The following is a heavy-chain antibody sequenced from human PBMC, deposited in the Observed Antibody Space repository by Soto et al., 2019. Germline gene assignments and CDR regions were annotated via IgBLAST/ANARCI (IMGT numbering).Heavy chain of an antibody. CDR3: AREGVAGFDY. Sequence: PSETLSLTCTASGGSISSYYWSWIRQPPGKGLEWIGYIYYSGSTNYNPSLKSRVTISVDTSKNQFSLKLSSVTAADTAVYYCAREGVAGFDYWGQGTLVTVSS. V-gene: IGHV4-59*01. CDR2: IYYSGST. J-gene: IGHJ4*02. D-gene: IGHD6-19*01. CDR1: GGSISSYY.